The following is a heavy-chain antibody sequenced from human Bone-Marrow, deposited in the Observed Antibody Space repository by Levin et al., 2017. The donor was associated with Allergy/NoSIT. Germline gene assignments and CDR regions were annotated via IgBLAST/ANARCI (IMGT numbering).Heavy chain of an antibody. D-gene: IGHD2-2*01. V-gene: IGHV3-23*01. J-gene: IGHJ3*01. CDR3: ARHIVIIPAAIRKGAFDV. Sequence: ASVKVSCATSGFNFRDSAMSWVRQVPGKGLEWVSSIRTKDATTYYADSVKGRFTISRDNSKDTLHLQMNSLTAADTALYYCARHIVIIPAAIRKGAFDVWGQGTMVAVSS. CDR2: IRTKDATT. CDR1: GFNFRDSA.